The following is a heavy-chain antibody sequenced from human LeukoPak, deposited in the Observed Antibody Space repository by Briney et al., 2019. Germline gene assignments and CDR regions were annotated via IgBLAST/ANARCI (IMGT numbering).Heavy chain of an antibody. Sequence: GASVKVPCKASGHTFTGYYMHWVRQAPGQGLEWMGWINPNSGGTNYAQKFQGRVTMTRDTSISTAYMELSRLRSDDTAVYYCARDYGDYEAFDYWGQGTLVTVSS. D-gene: IGHD4-17*01. CDR1: GHTFTGYY. V-gene: IGHV1-2*02. CDR2: INPNSGGT. J-gene: IGHJ4*02. CDR3: ARDYGDYEAFDY.